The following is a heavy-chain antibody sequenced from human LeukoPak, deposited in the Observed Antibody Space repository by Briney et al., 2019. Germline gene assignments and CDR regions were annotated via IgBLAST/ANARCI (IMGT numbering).Heavy chain of an antibody. D-gene: IGHD2/OR15-2a*01. J-gene: IGHJ3*02. V-gene: IGHV3-11*01. Sequence: GGSLRLSCAASGFSFSDSYMSWIRQAPGQGLEWLSYFKSSDTSTFYADSVKGRFTVSRDNAKNSLYLQMNSLRAEDTAVYYCARRGNMSSHAFDIWAKGQWSPSLQ. CDR1: GFSFSDSY. CDR2: FKSSDTST. CDR3: ARRGNMSSHAFDI.